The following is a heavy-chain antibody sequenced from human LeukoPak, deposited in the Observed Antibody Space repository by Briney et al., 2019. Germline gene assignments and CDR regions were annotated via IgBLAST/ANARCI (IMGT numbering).Heavy chain of an antibody. D-gene: IGHD3-3*01. Sequence: SETLYLTCTVSGGSISSSSYYWGWIRQPPGNGLEWIGTIYYSGHTYYNPSLKSRATIFVDTSQNQFSLKLSSVTAADTAVYYCARHRRDHDFWSGSNPTHYYYYMDVWGKGTTVTVSS. CDR1: GGSISSSSYY. J-gene: IGHJ6*03. V-gene: IGHV4-39*01. CDR2: IYYSGHT. CDR3: ARHRRDHDFWSGSNPTHYYYYMDV.